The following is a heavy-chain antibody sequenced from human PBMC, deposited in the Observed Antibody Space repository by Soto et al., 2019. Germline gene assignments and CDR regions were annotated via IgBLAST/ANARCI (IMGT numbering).Heavy chain of an antibody. D-gene: IGHD7-27*01. CDR3: ARDAAGDWRFDY. J-gene: IGHJ4*02. CDR2: INPSGGST. CDR1: GYTFSSYY. Sequence: QVQLVQSGAEVKKPGASVKVSCKASGYTFSSYYLHWVRQAPGQGLEWMGIINPSGGSTSYAQKFQGRVTMTTDTSTSTVYMELSSLRSEDTAVYYCARDAAGDWRFDYWGQGALGTVSS. V-gene: IGHV1-46*01.